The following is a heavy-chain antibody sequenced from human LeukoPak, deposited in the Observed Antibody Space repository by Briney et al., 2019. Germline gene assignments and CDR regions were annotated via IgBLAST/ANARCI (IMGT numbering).Heavy chain of an antibody. CDR1: GFTFSSYW. CDR3: TTESCGGDCYSYYYYYYYMDV. Sequence: GGSLRLSCAASGFTFSSYWMSWVRQAPGKGLEWVGRIKSKTDGGTTDYAAPVKGRFTISRDDSKNTLYLQMNSLKTEDTAVYYCTTESCGGDCYSYYYYYYYMDVWGKGTTVTVSS. J-gene: IGHJ6*03. V-gene: IGHV3-15*01. D-gene: IGHD2-21*01. CDR2: IKSKTDGGTT.